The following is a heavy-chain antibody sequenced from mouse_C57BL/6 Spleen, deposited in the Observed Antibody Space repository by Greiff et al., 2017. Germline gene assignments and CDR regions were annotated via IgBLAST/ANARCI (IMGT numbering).Heavy chain of an antibody. Sequence: QVQLQQPGAELVRPGTSVKLSCKASGYTFTSYWMHWVKQRPGQGLEWIGVIDPSDSYTNYNQKFKGKATLTVDTSSSTAYMQLSSLTSEDSAVYYFARDYDDGGFAYWGQGTLVTVSA. CDR3: ARDYDDGGFAY. J-gene: IGHJ3*01. CDR2: IDPSDSYT. V-gene: IGHV1-59*01. CDR1: GYTFTSYW. D-gene: IGHD2-4*01.